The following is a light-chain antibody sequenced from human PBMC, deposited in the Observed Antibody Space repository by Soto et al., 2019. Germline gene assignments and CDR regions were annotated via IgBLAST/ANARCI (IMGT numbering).Light chain of an antibody. Sequence: QLVLTQSPSASASLGASVKLTCTLSSGHSSYPIAWHQQQPEKGPRYLMKLNSDGSHNKGDGIPDRFSGSSSGAERYLTISSLQSEDEADYYCQTWGTGIWVFGGGTQLTVL. CDR2: LNSDGSH. CDR1: SGHSSYP. V-gene: IGLV4-69*01. CDR3: QTWGTGIWV. J-gene: IGLJ3*02.